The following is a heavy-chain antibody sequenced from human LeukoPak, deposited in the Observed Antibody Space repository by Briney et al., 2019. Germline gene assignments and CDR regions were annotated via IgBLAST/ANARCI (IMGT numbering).Heavy chain of an antibody. CDR3: ARHSITGPDFDY. J-gene: IGHJ4*02. CDR2: IYYSGST. CDR1: GGSISSYY. Sequence: SNTLSLTCTVSGGSISSYYWSWIRQPPGKGLEWIGYIYYSGSTNYNPSLKSRVTISVDTSKNQFSLKLSSVTAADTAVYYCARHSITGPDFDYWGQGTLVTVSS. D-gene: IGHD1-20*01. V-gene: IGHV4-59*08.